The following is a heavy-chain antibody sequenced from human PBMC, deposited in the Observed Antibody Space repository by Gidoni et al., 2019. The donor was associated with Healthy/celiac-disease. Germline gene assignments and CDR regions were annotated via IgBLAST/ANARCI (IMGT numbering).Heavy chain of an antibody. J-gene: IGHJ3*02. CDR3: ARRAPYSSSWYLNAFDI. D-gene: IGHD6-13*01. V-gene: IGHV4-39*01. CDR1: GASISSSSYY. CDR2: IYYSGST. Sequence: QLQLQESGPGVVKPSDTLSLTCTVSGASISSSSYYWGWLRQPPGKGLEWLGIIYYSGSTYYNLSLKSRVTISVDTSKNQFSLKLSAVTAADTAGDYWARRAPYSSSWYLNAFDIWGQGTMVTVSS.